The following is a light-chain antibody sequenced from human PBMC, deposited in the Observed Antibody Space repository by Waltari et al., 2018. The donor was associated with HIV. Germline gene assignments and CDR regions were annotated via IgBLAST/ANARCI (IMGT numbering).Light chain of an antibody. J-gene: IGLJ3*02. Sequence: QSVLTQPPSASGTPGQRVTISCSGSSSNIRSNTVNWYQRLPGTTPTRRFYSNDQRPAGVPDRLPGSKSGTSASLAISGLQSEDEADYYCAAWDDSLNCQVFGGGTKLTVL. CDR2: SND. CDR3: AAWDDSLNCQV. CDR1: SSNIRSNT. V-gene: IGLV1-44*01.